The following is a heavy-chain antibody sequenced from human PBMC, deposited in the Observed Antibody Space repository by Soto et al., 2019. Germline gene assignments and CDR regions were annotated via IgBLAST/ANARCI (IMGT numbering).Heavy chain of an antibody. CDR2: IITIFGTA. Sequence: QVQLVQSGAEVKKPGSSVKVSCKASGGTFSSYAISWVRQAPGQGLEWMGEIITIFGTANYAQKFQGRVTITADESTSTASMDLCSLRSEETAVYYCARDRGPSSGYYPSWFDPWGQGTLVTVSS. V-gene: IGHV1-69*12. CDR1: GGTFSSYA. CDR3: ARDRGPSSGYYPSWFDP. J-gene: IGHJ5*02. D-gene: IGHD3-22*01.